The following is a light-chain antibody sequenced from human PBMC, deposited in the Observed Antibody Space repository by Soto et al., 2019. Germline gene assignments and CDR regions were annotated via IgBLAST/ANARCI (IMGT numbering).Light chain of an antibody. CDR2: DAS. Sequence: IVVNQSPATMSVYTGERVSLSCRASQNVGSNLVWYQQKAGQAPRPLIFDASTRAAGIPARFSGSGSGTEFTLTISRLEPEDFAVYYCQQYDKWFSISFGQGTRLEIK. V-gene: IGKV3-15*01. CDR1: QNVGSN. CDR3: QQYDKWFSIS. J-gene: IGKJ5*01.